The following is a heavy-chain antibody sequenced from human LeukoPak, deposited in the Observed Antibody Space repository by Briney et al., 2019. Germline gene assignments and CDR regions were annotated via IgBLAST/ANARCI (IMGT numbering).Heavy chain of an antibody. CDR1: GYTFTGYY. CDR3: ARDRGSSSSWYPQYYFDY. Sequence: PGASVKVSCKASGYTFTGYYMHWVRQAPGQGLEWMGWINPNSGGTNYAQKFQGRVTMTRDTSISTAYMELSRLRSDDTAVYYCARDRGSSSSWYPQYYFDYWGQGTLVTVSS. V-gene: IGHV1-2*02. CDR2: INPNSGGT. J-gene: IGHJ4*02. D-gene: IGHD6-13*01.